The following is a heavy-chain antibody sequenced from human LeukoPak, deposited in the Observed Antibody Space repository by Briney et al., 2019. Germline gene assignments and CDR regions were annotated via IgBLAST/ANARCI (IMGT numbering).Heavy chain of an antibody. V-gene: IGHV3-7*03. CDR3: ALTPGRWLQAPFDY. CDR1: GFTFSSHW. CDR2: IKKDGSEK. Sequence: PGGSLRLSCAASGFTFSSHWMSWVRQAPGKGLEWVANIKKDGSEKYYVDSVKGRFTISRDNAKTSLYLQMNSLRAEDTALYYCALTPGRWLQAPFDYWGQGTLVTVSS. D-gene: IGHD5-24*01. J-gene: IGHJ4*02.